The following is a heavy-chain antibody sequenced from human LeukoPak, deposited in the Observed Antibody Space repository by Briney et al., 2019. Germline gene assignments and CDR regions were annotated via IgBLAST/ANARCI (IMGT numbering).Heavy chain of an antibody. CDR3: VIFIMGTTTTDC. CDR1: GGSFSNYY. V-gene: IGHV4-34*01. CDR2: IDHSGNT. Sequence: SETLSLTCAVLGGSFSNYYLHWSRQPPGKGLEWIGEIDHSGNTKYNPSLKNRLHISVDTSKNQFSLNLSSVTATAVYYCVIFIMGTTTTDCWGQGTLVTVSS. J-gene: IGHJ4*02. D-gene: IGHD1-26*01.